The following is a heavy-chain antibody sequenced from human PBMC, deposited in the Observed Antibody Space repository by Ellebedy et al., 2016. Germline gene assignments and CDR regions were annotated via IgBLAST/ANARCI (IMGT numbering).Heavy chain of an antibody. CDR3: ARSYCSSTSCYMGVFDY. CDR1: GGSVSSGSYY. J-gene: IGHJ4*02. V-gene: IGHV4-61*01. D-gene: IGHD2-2*02. Sequence: SETLSLTXTVSGGSVSSGSYYWSWIPQPPGKGLEWIGYIYYSGSTNYNPSLKSRVTISVDTSKNQFSLKLSSVTAADTAVYYCARSYCSSTSCYMGVFDYWGQGTLVTVSS. CDR2: IYYSGST.